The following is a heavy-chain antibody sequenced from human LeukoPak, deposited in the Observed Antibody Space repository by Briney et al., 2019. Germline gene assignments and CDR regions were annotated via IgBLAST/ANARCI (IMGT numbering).Heavy chain of an antibody. J-gene: IGHJ3*02. CDR1: GFTFSSYW. CDR3: ARRWYSSGWYGAFDI. Sequence: GGSLRLSCAAFGFTFSSYWMSWVRQAPGKGLEWVANIKQDGSEKYYVDSVKGRFTISRDNAKNSLYLQMNSLRAEDTAVYYCARRWYSSGWYGAFDIWGQGTMVTVSS. V-gene: IGHV3-7*03. CDR2: IKQDGSEK. D-gene: IGHD6-19*01.